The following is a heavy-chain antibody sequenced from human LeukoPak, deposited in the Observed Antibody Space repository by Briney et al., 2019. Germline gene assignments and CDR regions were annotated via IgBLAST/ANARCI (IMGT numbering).Heavy chain of an antibody. J-gene: IGHJ4*02. V-gene: IGHV3-7*03. CDR2: IKEDGSEK. Sequence: PGGSMRLSCAASGFTFTSYWMNWVSQAPGKGLEWVAKIKEDGSEKYYGGSVKGRFTIYRDNAKNTVYLKMNSLRAEDTAVYYCARDNGFWGQGTLVTVSS. CDR3: ARDNGF. D-gene: IGHD2-8*01. CDR1: GFTFTSYW.